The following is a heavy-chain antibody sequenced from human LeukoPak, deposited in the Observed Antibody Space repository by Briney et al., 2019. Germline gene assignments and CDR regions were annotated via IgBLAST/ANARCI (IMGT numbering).Heavy chain of an antibody. D-gene: IGHD1-26*01. CDR3: ARGHSGGSYYYGY. V-gene: IGHV1-8*01. CDR1: GYTFTSYD. J-gene: IGHJ4*02. CDR2: MNPNSGNT. Sequence: ASVTVSCKSSGYTFTSYDIHWVRQAPGQGLAWMGWMNPNSGNTGYAQKFQGRVTITRNTSISTAYMELSSLRSEDTAVYYCARGHSGGSYYYGYWGQGTLVTVSS.